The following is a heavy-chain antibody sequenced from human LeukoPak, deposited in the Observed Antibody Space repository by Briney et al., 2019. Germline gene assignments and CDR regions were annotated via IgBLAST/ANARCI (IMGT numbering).Heavy chain of an antibody. CDR3: AKDGYYYGSGSYYNF. CDR2: ITGSSGTA. CDR1: GFSLSPYG. J-gene: IGHJ4*02. V-gene: IGHV3-23*01. Sequence: PGGSLRLSCAASGFSLSPYGMNWVRQAPGRGLEWVSGITGSSGTAYYAGSVKGRFTISRDDSKNTLYLQMSSLRAEDTAVYYCAKDGYYYGSGSYYNFWGQGTLVTVSS. D-gene: IGHD3-10*01.